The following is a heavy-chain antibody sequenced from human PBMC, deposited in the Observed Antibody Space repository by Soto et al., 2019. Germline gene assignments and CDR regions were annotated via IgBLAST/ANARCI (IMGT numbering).Heavy chain of an antibody. D-gene: IGHD6-6*01. Sequence: SETLSLTCSLYSGSLSGYYWSWIRQPPGKGLEWIGEISPSGTTNYSPSLKSRVSISVDTSKNQFSLNLTSLTAADTAVYYCARAPKVSGSAQTRPDFWGQGSLVTSPQ. V-gene: IGHV4-34*01. CDR3: ARAPKVSGSAQTRPDF. CDR1: SGSLSGYY. CDR2: ISPSGTT. J-gene: IGHJ4*02.